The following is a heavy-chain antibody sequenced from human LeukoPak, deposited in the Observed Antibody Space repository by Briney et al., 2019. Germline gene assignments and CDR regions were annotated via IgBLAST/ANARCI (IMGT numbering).Heavy chain of an antibody. D-gene: IGHD6-13*01. CDR1: GGSISSYY. CDR3: ARGRVGSSWVNFDY. J-gene: IGHJ4*02. CDR2: IYYSGST. V-gene: IGHV4-59*01. Sequence: SETLSLTCTVSGGSISSYYWSWIRQPPGKGLEWIGYIYYSGSTNYNPSLKSRVTISVDTSRNQFSLKLSSVTAADTAVYYCARGRVGSSWVNFDYWGQGTLVTVSS.